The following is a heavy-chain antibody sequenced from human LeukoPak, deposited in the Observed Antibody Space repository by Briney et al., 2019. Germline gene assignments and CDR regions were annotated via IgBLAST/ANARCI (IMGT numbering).Heavy chain of an antibody. CDR2: IYYSGST. D-gene: IGHD2-8*01. CDR3: ARYYKGRHYYYYYYMDV. Sequence: SETLSLTCTVSGGSISSYYWSWIRQPPGKGLEWIGYIYYSGSTNYNPSLKSRVTISVDTSKNQFSLKLSSVTAADTAVYYCARYYKGRHYYYYYYMDVWGKGTTVTVSS. CDR1: GGSISSYY. J-gene: IGHJ6*03. V-gene: IGHV4-59*01.